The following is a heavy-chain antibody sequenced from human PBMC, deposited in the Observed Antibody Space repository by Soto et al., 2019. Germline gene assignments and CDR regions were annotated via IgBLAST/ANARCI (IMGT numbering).Heavy chain of an antibody. J-gene: IGHJ4*02. CDR3: ARGGVGGTRLGY. D-gene: IGHD1-1*01. V-gene: IGHV4-4*02. Sequence: QVQLQESGPGLVKPSGTLSLTCAVSGGSISSSNWWSWVRQPPGKGLEWIGEIYHSGSTNYNPSRKRRVTIAVDKSKNQFSLKLSSVTAADTAVYDCARGGVGGTRLGYWGQGTLVTVSS. CDR1: GGSISSSNW. CDR2: IYHSGST.